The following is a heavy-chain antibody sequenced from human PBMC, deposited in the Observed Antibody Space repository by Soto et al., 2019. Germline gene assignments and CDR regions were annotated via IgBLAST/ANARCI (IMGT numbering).Heavy chain of an antibody. Sequence: QVQLVESGGGLVKPGGSLRLSCAASGFTFSDYYMSWVRQAPGKGLEWVSYISSSGSTIYYADSVKGRFTISRDNAKNSLYLQMNSLRAQDTAVYYCARAVAAAGYYYYYYYYMDVWGKGTTVTVSS. CDR3: ARAVAAAGYYYYYYYYMDV. CDR1: GFTFSDYY. D-gene: IGHD6-13*01. V-gene: IGHV3-11*01. J-gene: IGHJ6*03. CDR2: ISSSGSTI.